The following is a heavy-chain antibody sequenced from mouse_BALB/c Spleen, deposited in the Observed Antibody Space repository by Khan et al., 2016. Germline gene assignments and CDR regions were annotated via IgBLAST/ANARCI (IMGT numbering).Heavy chain of an antibody. CDR3: AGITAWFAC. CDR1: GYAFTNYL. J-gene: IGHJ3*01. D-gene: IGHD2-4*01. V-gene: IGHV1-54*01. CDR2: INPGSGGT. Sequence: QVQLKESGAELVRPGTSVKVSCKASGYAFTNYLIEWVKQRPGQGLEWIGVINPGSGGTNYNEKFKGKATLTADKSSSTAYMQLSSLTSDDSAVYFCAGITAWFACWGQGTLVTVSA.